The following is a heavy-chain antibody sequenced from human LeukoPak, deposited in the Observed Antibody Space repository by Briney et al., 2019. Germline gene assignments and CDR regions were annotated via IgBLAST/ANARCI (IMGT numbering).Heavy chain of an antibody. CDR2: ISAYNGNT. CDR1: GYTFTSYG. D-gene: IGHD6-19*01. Sequence: ASVKVSCKASGYTFTSYGISWVRRAPGQGLEWMGWISAYNGNTNYAQKLQGRVTMTTDTSTSTAYMELRSLRSDDTAVYYCARNPGGEIAVAGPTLDYWGQGTLVTVSS. CDR3: ARNPGGEIAVAGPTLDY. V-gene: IGHV1-18*01. J-gene: IGHJ4*02.